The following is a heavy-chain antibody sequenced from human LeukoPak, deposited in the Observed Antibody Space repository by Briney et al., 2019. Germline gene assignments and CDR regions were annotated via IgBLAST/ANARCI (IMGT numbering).Heavy chain of an antibody. D-gene: IGHD3-22*01. CDR2: INPSGGST. J-gene: IGHJ4*02. CDR1: GYTFTSYY. CDR3: ARDRNLIYYDSSGYCFDY. Sequence: ASVKVSCMASGYTFTSYYMHWVRQAPGQGLEWMGIINPSGGSTSYAQKFQGRVTMTRDTSTSTVYMELSSLRSEDTAVYYCARDRNLIYYDSSGYCFDYWGQGTLVTVSS. V-gene: IGHV1-46*01.